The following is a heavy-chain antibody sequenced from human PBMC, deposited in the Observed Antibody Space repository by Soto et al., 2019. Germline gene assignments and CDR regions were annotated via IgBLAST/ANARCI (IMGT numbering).Heavy chain of an antibody. J-gene: IGHJ4*02. CDR3: AKDRVDTAMGDGVVFDY. CDR2: ISYDGSNK. V-gene: IGHV3-30*18. Sequence: QVQLVESGGGVVQPGRSLRLSCAASGFTFSSYGMHWVRQAPGKGLEWVAVISYDGSNKYYADSVKGRFTISRDNSKNKLYLQMNRLRAEDTAVYYCAKDRVDTAMGDGVVFDYWGQGTLVTVSS. CDR1: GFTFSSYG. D-gene: IGHD5-18*01.